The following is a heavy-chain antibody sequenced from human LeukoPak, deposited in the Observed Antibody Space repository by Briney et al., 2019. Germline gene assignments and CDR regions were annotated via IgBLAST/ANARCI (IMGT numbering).Heavy chain of an antibody. CDR1: GGSISSYY. V-gene: IGHV4-59*01. CDR2: IYYSGIT. J-gene: IGHJ5*02. D-gene: IGHD6-13*01. CDR3: AREARAGGSSWNNWFDP. Sequence: SETLSLTCTVSGGSISSYYWNWIRQPPGKGLEWIGYIYYSGITNYNPSLKSRVTISVDTSKSQFSLKLSSVTAADTAMYYCAREARAGGSSWNNWFDPWGQGTLVTVSS.